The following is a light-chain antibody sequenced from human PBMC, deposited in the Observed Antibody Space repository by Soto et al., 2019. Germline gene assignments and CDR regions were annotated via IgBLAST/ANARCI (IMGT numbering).Light chain of an antibody. CDR1: QSISRY. CDR2: TAS. J-gene: IGKJ2*01. V-gene: IGKV1-39*01. CDR3: QQSYTSPYT. Sequence: DIQMTQSPSSLSASVGDRVTIMCRASQSISRYLNGYQQNQGKGTKFLIYTASSLESGVPSRFSASGSGTDFTLTISTLQPEDCATYYCQQSYTSPYTFGRGPTL.